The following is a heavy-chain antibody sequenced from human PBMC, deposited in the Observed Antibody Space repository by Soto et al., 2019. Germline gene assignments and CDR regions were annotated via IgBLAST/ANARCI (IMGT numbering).Heavy chain of an antibody. CDR3: ARAVSHFYHYYYMDV. CDR1: GDTFTSYA. J-gene: IGHJ6*03. D-gene: IGHD2-8*01. Sequence: GASVKVCCKASGDTFTSYAMHWVRQATGQRLEWMGWISAFNGNTNYAQKLQGRVTMTTDTSTSTAYMELRSLRSDDTAVYYCARAVSHFYHYYYMDVWGKGTTVTVSS. V-gene: IGHV1-18*01. CDR2: ISAFNGNT.